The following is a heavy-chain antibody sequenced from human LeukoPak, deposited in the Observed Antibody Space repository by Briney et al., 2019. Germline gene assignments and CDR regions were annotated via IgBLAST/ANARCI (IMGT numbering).Heavy chain of an antibody. J-gene: IGHJ4*02. D-gene: IGHD3-22*01. Sequence: ASVKVSCQASGGTFSSYAISWVRQAPGQGLEWMGRIIPIFGTANYAQKFQGRVTITTDESTSTAYMELSSLRSEDTAVYYCARGEYYYDSSGYEFDYWGQGTLVTVSS. CDR2: IIPIFGTA. V-gene: IGHV1-69*05. CDR3: ARGEYYYDSSGYEFDY. CDR1: GGTFSSYA.